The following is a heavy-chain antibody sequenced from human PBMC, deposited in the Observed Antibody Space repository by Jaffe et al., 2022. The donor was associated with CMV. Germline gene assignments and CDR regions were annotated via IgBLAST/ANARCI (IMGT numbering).Heavy chain of an antibody. CDR1: GFTFSSYA. CDR3: AKMGELLLLPNYGMDV. Sequence: EVQLLESGGGLVQPGGSLRLSCAASGFTFSSYAMSWVRQAPGKGLEWVSAISGSGGSTYYADSVKGRFTISRDNSKNTLYLQMNSLRAEDTAVYYCAKMGELLLLPNYGMDVWGQGTTVTVSS. J-gene: IGHJ6*02. D-gene: IGHD1-26*01. CDR2: ISGSGGST. V-gene: IGHV3-23*01.